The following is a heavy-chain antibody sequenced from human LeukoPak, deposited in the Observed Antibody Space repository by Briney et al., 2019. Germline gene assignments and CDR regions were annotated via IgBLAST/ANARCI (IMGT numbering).Heavy chain of an antibody. CDR3: AKGGWELL. Sequence: PGGSLRLSCAASGFTFSSYAMSWVRQAPGKGLEWVSFIGVGGGNTNYADSVKGRFTISRDDSKNTLFLQMNSLRAEDTAVYYCAKGGWELLGGQGTLVTVSS. CDR1: GFTFSSYA. CDR2: IGVGGGNT. D-gene: IGHD1-26*01. J-gene: IGHJ4*02. V-gene: IGHV3-23*01.